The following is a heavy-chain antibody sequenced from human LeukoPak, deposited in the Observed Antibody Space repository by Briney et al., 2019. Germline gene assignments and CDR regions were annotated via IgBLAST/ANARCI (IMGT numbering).Heavy chain of an antibody. V-gene: IGHV4-59*01. Sequence: SETLSLTCTLAGGSISSYYWSWIRQPPGKGLEWIGYIYYSGSTNYNPSLKSRVTISVDTSKNQFSLKMSSVTAADTAVYDCARDRETHLFDPWGQGTLVTVSS. CDR2: IYYSGST. CDR3: ARDRETHLFDP. CDR1: GGSISSYY. J-gene: IGHJ5*02.